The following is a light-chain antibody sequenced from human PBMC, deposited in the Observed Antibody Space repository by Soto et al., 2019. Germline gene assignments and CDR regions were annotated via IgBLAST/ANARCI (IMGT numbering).Light chain of an antibody. CDR1: SNDVGGYNS. J-gene: IGLJ1*01. Sequence: QFVLTQPPSASGSPGQSVTISCTGTSNDVGGYNSVSWYQQHPGKAPKLMIYEVSKRPSGVPDRFSGSKSGNTASLTVSGLQAEDEADYYCSSHAGGHSYVFGTGTKVTVL. V-gene: IGLV2-8*01. CDR2: EVS. CDR3: SSHAGGHSYV.